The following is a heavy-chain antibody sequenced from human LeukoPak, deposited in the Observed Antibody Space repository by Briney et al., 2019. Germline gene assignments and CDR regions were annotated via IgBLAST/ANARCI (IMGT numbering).Heavy chain of an antibody. D-gene: IGHD3-22*01. CDR2: IYTGGST. CDR1: GGSISSYY. CDR3: ARGSPGTYYYDSSGPFDY. V-gene: IGHV4-4*07. Sequence: SETLSLTCTVSGGSISSYYWSWIRQPAGKGLEWIGRIYTGGSTNYNPSLKSRVTMSVDTSKNQFSLKLSSVTAADTAVYYCARGSPGTYYYDSSGPFDYWGQGTLVTVSS. J-gene: IGHJ4*02.